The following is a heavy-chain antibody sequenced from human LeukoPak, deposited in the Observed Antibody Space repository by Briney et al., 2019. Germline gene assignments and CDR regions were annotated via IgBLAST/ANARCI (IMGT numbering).Heavy chain of an antibody. CDR3: ARGGWLVLRYFDY. CDR2: MNPNSGDT. Sequence: ASVKVSCKASGYTFTSYDINWVRQAPGQGREWMGWMNPNSGDTGFAQKFQGRVTMTRNTSISTAYMELSSLRSEDTAVYYCARGGWLVLRYFDYWGQGTLVTVSS. V-gene: IGHV1-8*01. D-gene: IGHD3-9*01. CDR1: GYTFTSYD. J-gene: IGHJ4*02.